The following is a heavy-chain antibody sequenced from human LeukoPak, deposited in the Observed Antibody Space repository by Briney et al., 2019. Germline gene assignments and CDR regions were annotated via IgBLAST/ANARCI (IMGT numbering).Heavy chain of an antibody. CDR2: MSEDGNEI. V-gene: IGHV3-7*01. Sequence: GGSLRLSCAASGFTFRSYEMNWVRQAPGKGLEWVAKMSEDGNEIFYVDSVKGRFTISRDNTKKSLYLQLNSLRPEDSAVYYCARPRGCGSARCNNFDYWGQGTLVTVSS. CDR1: GFTFRSYE. D-gene: IGHD2-2*01. CDR3: ARPRGCGSARCNNFDY. J-gene: IGHJ4*02.